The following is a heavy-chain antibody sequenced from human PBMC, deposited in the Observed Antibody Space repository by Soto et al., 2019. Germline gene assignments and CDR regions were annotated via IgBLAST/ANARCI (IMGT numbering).Heavy chain of an antibody. D-gene: IGHD3-3*01. CDR3: ARDRDTIFGVVISPVDY. V-gene: IGHV3-30-3*01. CDR1: GFTFSSYA. Sequence: GGSLRLSCAASGFTFSSYAMHWVRQAPGKGLEWVAVISYDGSNKYYADSVKGRFTISRDNSKNTLYLQMNSLRAEDTAVYYCARDRDTIFGVVISPVDYWGQGTLVTVSS. J-gene: IGHJ4*02. CDR2: ISYDGSNK.